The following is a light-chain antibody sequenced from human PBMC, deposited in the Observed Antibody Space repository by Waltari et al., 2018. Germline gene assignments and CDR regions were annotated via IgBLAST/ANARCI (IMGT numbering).Light chain of an antibody. J-gene: IGLJ2*01. CDR1: SSDIGRYNY. CDR2: EFY. V-gene: IGLV2-8*01. CDR3: SSYAGTTNLLL. Sequence: QSALTQPPSASGSPGQSVTISCTGTSSDIGRYNYVPWYQHHPGKDPNLIIFEFYNRPSGVPDRCSGSKSGNTASLTVSGLQAEDEADYYCSSYAGTTNLLLFGGGTKLTVL.